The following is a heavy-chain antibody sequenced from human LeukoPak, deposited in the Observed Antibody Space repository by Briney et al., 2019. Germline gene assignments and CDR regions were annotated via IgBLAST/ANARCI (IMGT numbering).Heavy chain of an antibody. V-gene: IGHV3-7*03. D-gene: IGHD5-18*01. CDR1: EFTFSTYW. CDR2: IKQDGSEE. Sequence: GGSLRLSCAASEFTFSTYWMSWVRQAPGKGLEWVANIKQDGSEEYYVDSVRGRFAISRDNAKNSLYLQMNSLRAEDTAVYYCARISKGGYKSGRRDPPYYFDYWGQGTLVLVSS. CDR3: ARISKGGYKSGRRDPPYYFDY. J-gene: IGHJ4*02.